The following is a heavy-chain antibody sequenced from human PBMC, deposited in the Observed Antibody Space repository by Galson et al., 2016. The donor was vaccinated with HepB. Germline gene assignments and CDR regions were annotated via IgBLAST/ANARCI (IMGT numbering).Heavy chain of an antibody. D-gene: IGHD3-22*01. J-gene: IGHJ6*03. CDR2: INHSGTN. Sequence: EILSLTCGVYGGSFSGFYWTWIRPSPGKGLEWIGEINHSGTNNYNPSLKSRVTMSVDTSKNQFSLKLSSVTAADTAVYYCVRGDYYDSSGSYSYYYYMNVWGKGTTVTVSS. CDR1: GGSFSGFY. V-gene: IGHV4-34*01. CDR3: VRGDYYDSSGSYSYYYYMNV.